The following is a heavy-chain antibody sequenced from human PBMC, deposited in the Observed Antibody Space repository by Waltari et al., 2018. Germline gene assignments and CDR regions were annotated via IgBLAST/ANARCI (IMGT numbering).Heavy chain of an antibody. CDR1: GFSFSTNG. V-gene: IGHV3-30*02. CDR3: AKNWSSSWFLFDY. CDR2: MHHDGKDK. J-gene: IGHJ4*02. D-gene: IGHD2-2*01. Sequence: QVQLLESGGGVMQPGGSIQLSCAASGFSFSTNGMHWVRQAAGKGLEWVECMHHDGKDKYFGDYGKGRLRIVRDNSKSTLDRQVKDLKPEATAIYDCAKNWSSSWFLFDYWRQGTPVTVSS.